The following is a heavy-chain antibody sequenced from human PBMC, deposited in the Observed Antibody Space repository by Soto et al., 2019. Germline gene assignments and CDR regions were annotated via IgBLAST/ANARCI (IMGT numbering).Heavy chain of an antibody. CDR1: GGTFSSYA. CDR2: IIPIFGTA. Sequence: SVKVSCKASGGTFSSYAISWVRQAPGQGLEWMGGIIPIFGTANYAQKFQGRVTITADESTSTAYMELSSLRSEDTAVYYCARDRGIVVVPAAMYYYYGMDVWGQGTTVTVSS. D-gene: IGHD2-2*01. V-gene: IGHV1-69*13. J-gene: IGHJ6*02. CDR3: ARDRGIVVVPAAMYYYYGMDV.